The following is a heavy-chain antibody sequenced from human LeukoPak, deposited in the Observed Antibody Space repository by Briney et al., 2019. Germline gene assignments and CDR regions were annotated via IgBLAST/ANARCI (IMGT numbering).Heavy chain of an antibody. V-gene: IGHV3-48*04. CDR3: ARVRSSWYVDY. CDR2: ISSSSTI. J-gene: IGHJ4*02. Sequence: GGSLRLSCAASGFTFSTYAMNWVRQAPGKGLEWVSYISSSSTIYYADSVKGRFTISRDNAKNSLYLQMNSLRAEDTAFYYCARVRSSWYVDYWGQGTPVTVSS. D-gene: IGHD6-13*01. CDR1: GFTFSTYA.